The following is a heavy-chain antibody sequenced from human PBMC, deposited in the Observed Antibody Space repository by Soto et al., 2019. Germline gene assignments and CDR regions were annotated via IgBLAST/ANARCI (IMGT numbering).Heavy chain of an antibody. Sequence: ASVKVSCKASGYTFTSYGISWVRQAPGQGLEWMGWISAYNGNTNSVKGRFTISRDNSKNTLYLQMGSLRAEDMAVYYCARELLWFGESGAFDIWGQGTMVTVSS. CDR2: ISAYNGNT. J-gene: IGHJ3*02. CDR1: GYTFTSYG. V-gene: IGHV1-18*03. CDR3: ARELLWFGESGAFDI. D-gene: IGHD3-10*01.